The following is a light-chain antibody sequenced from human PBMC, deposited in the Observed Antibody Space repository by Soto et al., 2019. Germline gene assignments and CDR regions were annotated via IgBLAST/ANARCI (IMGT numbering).Light chain of an antibody. CDR1: SSDVGSYNL. CDR3: CSYAGSRV. CDR2: EGS. V-gene: IGLV2-23*01. J-gene: IGLJ3*02. Sequence: QSALTQPASVSGSPGQSITISCTGNSSDVGSYNLVSWYQQHPGKAPKLMIYEGSKRPSGVSNRFSGSKSGNTASLTISGLQDEDEADYYCCSYAGSRVFGGGTKLTVL.